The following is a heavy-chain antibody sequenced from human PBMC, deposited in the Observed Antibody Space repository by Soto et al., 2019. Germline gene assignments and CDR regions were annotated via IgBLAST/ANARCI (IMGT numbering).Heavy chain of an antibody. CDR1: GGSFSGYY. Sequence: ETLSLTCAVYGGSFSGYYWSWIRQPPGKGLEWIGEINHSGSTNYNPSPKSRVTIPVDTPKNQFSLKLSSVTAADTAVYYCARGVKYSSGWSPFYYYYGMDVWGQGTTVTVSS. J-gene: IGHJ6*02. CDR2: INHSGST. V-gene: IGHV4-34*01. CDR3: ARGVKYSSGWSPFYYYYGMDV. D-gene: IGHD6-19*01.